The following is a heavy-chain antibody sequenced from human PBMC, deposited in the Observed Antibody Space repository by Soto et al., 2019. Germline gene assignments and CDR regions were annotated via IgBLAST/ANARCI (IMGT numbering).Heavy chain of an antibody. CDR2: IYYSGST. D-gene: IGHD6-19*01. CDR1: GGSISSSSYY. CDR3: ARHVSVAGRVFAY. J-gene: IGHJ4*02. V-gene: IGHV4-39*01. Sequence: SETLSLTCTVSGGSISSSSYYWGWIRQPPGKGLEWIGSIYYSGSTYYNPSLKSRVTISVDTSKNQFSLKLSSVTAADTAVYYCARHVSVAGRVFAYWGPGTLVPVSP.